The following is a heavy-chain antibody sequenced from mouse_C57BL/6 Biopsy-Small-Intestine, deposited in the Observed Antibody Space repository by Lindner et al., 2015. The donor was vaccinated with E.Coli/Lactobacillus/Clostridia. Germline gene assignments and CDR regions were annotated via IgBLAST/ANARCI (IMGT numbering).Heavy chain of an antibody. CDR3: SMLDITTVVAPSF. V-gene: IGHV14-1*01. CDR2: IDPGDDDT. J-gene: IGHJ2*01. D-gene: IGHD1-1*01. CDR1: GFNIKDYY. Sequence: VQLQESGAELVRPGASVKLSCTASGFNIKDYYMHWVKQRPEQGLEWIGRIDPGDDDTEYAPKFQGKATMTADTSSNTAYLQLGSLTSEDSAVYYCSMLDITTVVAPSFWGQGTTLTVST.